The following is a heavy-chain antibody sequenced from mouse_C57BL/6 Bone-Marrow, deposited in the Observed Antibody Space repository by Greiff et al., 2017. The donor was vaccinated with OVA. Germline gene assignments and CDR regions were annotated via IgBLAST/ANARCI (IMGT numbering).Heavy chain of an antibody. V-gene: IGHV1-64*01. CDR2: IHPNSGST. CDR3: ARYGYVFFDY. J-gene: IGHJ2*01. Sequence: QVQLQQSGAELVKPGASVKLSCKASGYTFTSYWMHWVKQRPGQGLEWIGMIHPNSGSTNYNEKFKSKATLTVDKSSSTAYMQLSSLTSEDSAVYYCARYGYVFFDYWGQGTTLTVSS. D-gene: IGHD2-2*01. CDR1: GYTFTSYW.